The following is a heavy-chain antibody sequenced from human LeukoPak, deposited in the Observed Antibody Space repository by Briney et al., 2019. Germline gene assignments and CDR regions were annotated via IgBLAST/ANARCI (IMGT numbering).Heavy chain of an antibody. J-gene: IGHJ4*02. V-gene: IGHV4-59*01. CDR2: IYYSGST. Sequence: PSETLSLTRTVSGGSISSYYWSWIRQPPGKGPEWIGYIYYSGSTNYNPSLKSRVTISVDTSKNQFSLKLSPVTAADTAVYYCARDRRSSGWYYFDYWGQGTLVTVSS. CDR1: GGSISSYY. D-gene: IGHD6-19*01. CDR3: ARDRRSSGWYYFDY.